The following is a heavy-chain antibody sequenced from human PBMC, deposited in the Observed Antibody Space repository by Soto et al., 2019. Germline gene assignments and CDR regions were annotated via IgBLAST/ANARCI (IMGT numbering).Heavy chain of an antibody. J-gene: IGHJ5*02. CDR2: INPSGGST. CDR1: VYRFTSYY. D-gene: IGHD1-26*01. CDR3: ARVGGSDSGSYYESWFDL. Sequence: GXSVKVSCEGSVYRFTSYYIHWVRQAPGQGLEWMGIINPSGGSTSYAQKFQGRVTMTSDTSTSTGYMELSSLRSEDTAVYYCARVGGSDSGSYYESWFDLWGQVTLVTVSS. V-gene: IGHV1-46*01.